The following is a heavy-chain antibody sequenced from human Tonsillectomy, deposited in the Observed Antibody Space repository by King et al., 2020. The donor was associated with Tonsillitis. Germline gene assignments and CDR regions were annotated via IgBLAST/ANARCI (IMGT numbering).Heavy chain of an antibody. D-gene: IGHD3-3*01. CDR1: GGTFSSYA. CDR3: AREGETSYYDFWSGYLDY. V-gene: IGHV1-69*12. CDR2: IIPIFGTA. J-gene: IGHJ4*02. Sequence: QLVQSGAEVKKPGSSVKVSCKASGGTFSSYAISWVRQAPGQGLEWMGGIIPIFGTANYAQKFQGRVTITADESTSTAYMELSSLRSEDTAVYYCAREGETSYYDFWSGYLDYWGQGTLVTVSS.